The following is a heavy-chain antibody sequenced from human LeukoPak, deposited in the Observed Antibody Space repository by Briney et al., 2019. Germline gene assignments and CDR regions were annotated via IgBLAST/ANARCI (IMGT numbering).Heavy chain of an antibody. Sequence: SEILSLTCTVSGGSISSSSYYWSWIRQPAGKGLEWIGRIYSSGSTNYNPSLKSRVTMSVDTSKNQFSLKLSSVTAADTAVYYCARDHWSVVGATTYNWFDPWGQGTLVTVSS. CDR3: ARDHWSVVGATTYNWFDP. CDR1: GGSISSSSYY. V-gene: IGHV4-61*02. CDR2: IYSSGST. J-gene: IGHJ5*02. D-gene: IGHD1-26*01.